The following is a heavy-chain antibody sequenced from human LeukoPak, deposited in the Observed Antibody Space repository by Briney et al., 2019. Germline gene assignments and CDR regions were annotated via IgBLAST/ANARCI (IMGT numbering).Heavy chain of an antibody. V-gene: IGHV4-59*11. D-gene: IGHD4-11*01. J-gene: IGHJ4*02. CDR2: IYYSGIT. Sequence: SETLSLTCTVSGDSISSHYWSWIRQPLGKGLEWIGYIYYSGITNYDPSLESRVTMSVDTSKNQFSLKLSSVTAADTAVYYCAKEVTRDPYYFDYWGQGTLVTVSS. CDR1: GDSISSHY. CDR3: AKEVTRDPYYFDY.